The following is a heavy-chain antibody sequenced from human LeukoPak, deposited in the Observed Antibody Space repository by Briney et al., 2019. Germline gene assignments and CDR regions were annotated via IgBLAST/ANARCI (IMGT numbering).Heavy chain of an antibody. CDR1: GFTFSSYS. V-gene: IGHV3-48*01. Sequence: PGGSLRLSCAASGFTFSSYSVNWVRQAPGKGLEWVSYISSSSSTIYYADSVKGRFTISRDNAKNSLYLQMNSLRAEDTAVYYCARDLRGYGMDVWGQGTTVTVSS. D-gene: IGHD3-10*01. J-gene: IGHJ6*02. CDR2: ISSSSSTI. CDR3: ARDLRGYGMDV.